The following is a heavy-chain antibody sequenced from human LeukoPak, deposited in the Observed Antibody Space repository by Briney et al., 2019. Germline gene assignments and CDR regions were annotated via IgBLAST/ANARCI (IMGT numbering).Heavy chain of an antibody. D-gene: IGHD3-10*01. CDR3: AKSSITMVRGVIPAPFDY. V-gene: IGHV3-23*01. J-gene: IGHJ4*02. CDR2: ISGSGGST. Sequence: GWSLRLSCAASGFTFSSYAMSWVRQAPGKGLEWVSAISGSGGSTYYADSVKGRFTISRDNSKNTLYLQMNSLRAEDTAVYYCAKSSITMVRGVIPAPFDYWGQGTLVTVSS. CDR1: GFTFSSYA.